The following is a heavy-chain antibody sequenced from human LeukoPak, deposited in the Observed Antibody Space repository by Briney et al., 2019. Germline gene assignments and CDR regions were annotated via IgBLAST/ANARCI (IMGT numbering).Heavy chain of an antibody. J-gene: IGHJ4*02. Sequence: ASVKVPCKASGYTFTSYFVTWVRQAPGQEFEWMGWINTNTGNPTYAQGLTGRFVFSLDTSVSTAYLQISSLQAEDTAVYYCLIAAPGKNYIDYWGQGTPVTVSS. CDR1: GYTFTSYF. CDR3: LIAAPGKNYIDY. CDR2: INTNTGNP. V-gene: IGHV7-4-1*02. D-gene: IGHD6-13*01.